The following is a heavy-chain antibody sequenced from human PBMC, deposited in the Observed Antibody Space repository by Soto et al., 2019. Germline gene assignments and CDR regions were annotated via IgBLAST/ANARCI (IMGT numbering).Heavy chain of an antibody. Sequence: GGSLRLSCAASGFVFSSYGMNWVRQAPGKGLEWVSISTTSDVAKYADSVKGRFTISRDNSKNTLFLQMDSLRAEDTAIYYSAKDNVNDGKYYFDSWGQGTLVTVSS. CDR1: GFVFSSYG. J-gene: IGHJ4*02. CDR2: ISTTSDVA. CDR3: AKDNVNDGKYYFDS. V-gene: IGHV3-23*01.